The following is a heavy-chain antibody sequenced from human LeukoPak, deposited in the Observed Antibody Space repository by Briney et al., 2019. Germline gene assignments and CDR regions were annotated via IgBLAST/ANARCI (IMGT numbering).Heavy chain of an antibody. J-gene: IGHJ3*02. CDR2: IYYSGST. Sequence: PSETLSLTCTVSGGSISSYYWSWIRQPPGKGLEWIGYIYYSGSTNYNPSLKSRVTISVDTSKNQFSLKLSSVTAAGTAVYYCARLNYYDSSGYYSPHDAFDIWGQGTMVTVSS. CDR3: ARLNYYDSSGYYSPHDAFDI. CDR1: GGSISSYY. D-gene: IGHD3-22*01. V-gene: IGHV4-59*08.